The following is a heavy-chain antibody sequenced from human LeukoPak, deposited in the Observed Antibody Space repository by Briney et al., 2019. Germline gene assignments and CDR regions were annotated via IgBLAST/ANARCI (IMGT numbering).Heavy chain of an antibody. V-gene: IGHV3-33*01. J-gene: IGHJ4*02. Sequence: GGSLRLSCAASGFTFSSYGMQWVRQAPGKGVEGVAVIWYDGSNKYYADSVKGRFTISRDNSKNSVYLQMNSVRAEDTAVYYCASLSQLRFLEWLSPFNYRDYWGQGTLVTVSS. CDR3: ASLSQLRFLEWLSPFNYRDY. CDR2: IWYDGSNK. D-gene: IGHD3-3*01. CDR1: GFTFSSYG.